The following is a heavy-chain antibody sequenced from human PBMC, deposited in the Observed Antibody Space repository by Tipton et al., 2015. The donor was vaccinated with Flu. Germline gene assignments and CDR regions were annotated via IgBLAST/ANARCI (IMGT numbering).Heavy chain of an antibody. CDR3: ARGMRQGGYGMDV. V-gene: IGHV4-38-2*01. D-gene: IGHD3-16*01. Sequence: GLVKPSETLSLTCGVSGYSITSGYYWGWIRQSPGKGLEWIGSIHHTGSTYYNPSLTSRVIISVDTSKNQFSLKLSSVTAADTAIYYCARGMRQGGYGMDVWGQGTTVTVSS. CDR2: IHHTGST. J-gene: IGHJ6*02. CDR1: GYSITSGYY.